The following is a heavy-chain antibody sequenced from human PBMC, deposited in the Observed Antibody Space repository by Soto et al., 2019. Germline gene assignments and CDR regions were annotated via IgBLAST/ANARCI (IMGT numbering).Heavy chain of an antibody. J-gene: IGHJ4*02. CDR1: GYTFSSYG. Sequence: QAQLVQSGAEVKKPGASVKVSCRASGYTFSSYGYAWVRQAPGQGLEWMGWISAYNGDTNYAQKIQARATLTTAPSTTQAYMNPRHPGSDATPLYYCARSGTYCTSLTCIFAPFWGLGTLFTVSS. V-gene: IGHV1-18*01. CDR2: ISAYNGDT. CDR3: ARSGTYCTSLTCIFAPF. D-gene: IGHD1-26*01.